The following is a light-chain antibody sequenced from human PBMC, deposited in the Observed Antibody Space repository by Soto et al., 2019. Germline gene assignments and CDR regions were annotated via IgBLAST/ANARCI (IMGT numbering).Light chain of an antibody. CDR3: SSYTSTSTLLYV. J-gene: IGLJ1*01. CDR1: SSDVGGYNY. CDR2: DVS. V-gene: IGLV2-14*01. Sequence: QSVLTQPASVSGSPGQSITISCTGTSSDVGGYNYVSWYQQHPGKAPKLMIYDVSNRPSGVSNRFSGSKSGNTASLTISGLQADDEADYYCSSYTSTSTLLYVFGTVTKVTVL.